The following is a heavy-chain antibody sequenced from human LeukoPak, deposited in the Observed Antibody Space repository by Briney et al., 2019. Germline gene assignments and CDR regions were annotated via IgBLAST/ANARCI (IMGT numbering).Heavy chain of an antibody. D-gene: IGHD4-23*01. CDR2: IIPIFGTA. V-gene: IGHV1-69*13. J-gene: IGHJ4*02. Sequence: GASVKVSCKASGGTFSSYAISWVRQAPGQGLEWMGGIIPIFGTANYAQKFQGRVTITADESTSTAYMELSSLRSEDTAVYYCARVRHDYGGNALDYWGQGTLVTVSS. CDR3: ARVRHDYGGNALDY. CDR1: GGTFSSYA.